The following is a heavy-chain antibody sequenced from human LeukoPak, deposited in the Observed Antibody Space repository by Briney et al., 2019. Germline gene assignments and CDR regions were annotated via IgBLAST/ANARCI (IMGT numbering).Heavy chain of an antibody. Sequence: GDALKISYKGSGYSFTTYWIGWVRQLPGKGLEWMGIIFPGNSDTTYSPSFQGQVTISADKSISTAYLQWSSLKASDAPMYYCARRGSGYDYWGQGTLVTVSS. D-gene: IGHD3-3*01. CDR2: IFPGNSDT. J-gene: IGHJ4*02. CDR3: ARRGSGYDY. CDR1: GYSFTTYW. V-gene: IGHV5-51*01.